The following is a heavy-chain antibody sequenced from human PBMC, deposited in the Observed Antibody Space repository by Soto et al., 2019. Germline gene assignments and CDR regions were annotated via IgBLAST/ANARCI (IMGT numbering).Heavy chain of an antibody. CDR2: IYHGGST. CDR3: ARLSFSYGVDV. CDR1: GGSISSANR. J-gene: IGHJ6*02. V-gene: IGHV4-4*02. Sequence: PSETLSLTXAVSGGSISSANRWTWVRQPPGKGLEWIGEIYHGGSTSYNPSLKSRVTLSLDKFKNHFSLNLTSVTAADTAVYYCARLSFSYGVDVWGQVTTVAVSS.